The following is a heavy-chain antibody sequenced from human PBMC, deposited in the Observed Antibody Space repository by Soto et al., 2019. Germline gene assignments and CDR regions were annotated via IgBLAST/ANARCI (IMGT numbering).Heavy chain of an antibody. V-gene: IGHV3-23*01. D-gene: IGHD2-15*01. J-gene: IGHJ4*02. Sequence: EVQLLESGGGLVQPGGSLRLSCAASGFTFSSYAMTWVRQAPGKGLEWVSAISGSGDNTYYADSVKGRFTISRDNTKNTLYLQMNSLSAEDTAVYYCAKNRGYGSGGSCYGEYWGQGTLVTVSS. CDR2: ISGSGDNT. CDR3: AKNRGYGSGGSCYGEY. CDR1: GFTFSSYA.